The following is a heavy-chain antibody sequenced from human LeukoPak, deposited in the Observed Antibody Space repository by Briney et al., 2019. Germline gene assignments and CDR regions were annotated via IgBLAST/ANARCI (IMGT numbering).Heavy chain of an antibody. V-gene: IGHV3-23*01. J-gene: IGHJ4*02. CDR1: GFTFSSYA. Sequence: GGSLRLSCAASGFTFSSYAMSWVRQAPGKGLEWVSAISGSGGSTYYADSVKGRFTVSRDNSKNTLDLQMNGLRAEDTALYYWSRGRGYSENYFEYWGQGTLVTVSS. D-gene: IGHD5-18*01. CDR3: SRGRGYSENYFEY. CDR2: ISGSGGST.